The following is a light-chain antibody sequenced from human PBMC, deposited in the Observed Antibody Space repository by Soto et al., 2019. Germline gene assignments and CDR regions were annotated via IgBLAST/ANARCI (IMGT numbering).Light chain of an antibody. CDR3: SSYTTSSTLV. J-gene: IGLJ1*01. Sequence: QSALTQPASVSASPGQSVTISCAGTSSDVGGYNYVSWYQQRPGRAPKLMIYEVTYRPSGVSNRFSGSKSGNTASLTISGLQAEDEDDYYCSSYTTSSTLVFGTGTKVTVL. V-gene: IGLV2-14*01. CDR2: EVT. CDR1: SSDVGGYNY.